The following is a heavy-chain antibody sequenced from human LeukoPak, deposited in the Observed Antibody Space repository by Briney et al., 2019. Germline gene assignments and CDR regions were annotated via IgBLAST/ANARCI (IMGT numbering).Heavy chain of an antibody. Sequence: ASVKVSCKVSGYTRTELSMHWVRQAPGKGLEWMGGFDPEDGETIYAQKFQGRVTMTEDTSTDTAYMELSSLRSEDTAVYYCATLPSGSQYYYYYMDVWGKGTTVTVSS. D-gene: IGHD3-22*01. V-gene: IGHV1-24*01. J-gene: IGHJ6*03. CDR2: FDPEDGET. CDR3: ATLPSGSQYYYYYMDV. CDR1: GYTRTELS.